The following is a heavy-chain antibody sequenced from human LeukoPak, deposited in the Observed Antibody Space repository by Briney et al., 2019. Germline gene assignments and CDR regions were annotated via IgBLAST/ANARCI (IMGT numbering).Heavy chain of an antibody. V-gene: IGHV4-59*01. CDR1: DGSISKYY. Sequence: SETLSLTCTVSDGSISKYYWSWVRQPPGKGLEGIAYIDNSGSTNYNPSLRSRVTISIDTSRNQFSLKLSSVTAADTAVYYCARTDYYDSSVIYYYALDIWGQGTMVTVSS. CDR3: ARTDYYDSSVIYYYALDI. D-gene: IGHD3-22*01. J-gene: IGHJ3*02. CDR2: IDNSGST.